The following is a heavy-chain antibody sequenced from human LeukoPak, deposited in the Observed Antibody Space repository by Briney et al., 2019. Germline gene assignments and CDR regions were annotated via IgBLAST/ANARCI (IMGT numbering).Heavy chain of an antibody. CDR3: ARGRLTFDY. V-gene: IGHV3-7*01. CDR2: IKEDGSEK. Sequence: GGSLRLSCAASGFTFSSYCMTWVRQAPGKGLEWVANIKEDGSEKYYVDSVKGRVTISRDNAKNSLYLEMNSLRAEDTAVYYCARGRLTFDYWGQGSLVTVSS. J-gene: IGHJ4*02. CDR1: GFTFSSYC. D-gene: IGHD3-16*01.